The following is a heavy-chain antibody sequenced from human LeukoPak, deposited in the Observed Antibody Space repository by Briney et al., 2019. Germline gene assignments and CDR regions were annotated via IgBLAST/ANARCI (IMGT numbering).Heavy chain of an antibody. CDR2: IYPGDSDT. D-gene: IGHD6-13*01. CDR1: GYXFTNYW. V-gene: IGHV5-51*01. Sequence: GESLKISCNGSGYXFTNYWISWVRQMPGKGLEWMGIIYPGDSDTRYDPSFQGQVTISADKSISTAYLQWSSLKASDTAMYYCARRASSYYYFEYWGQGTLVTVSS. CDR3: ARRASSYYYFEY. J-gene: IGHJ4*02.